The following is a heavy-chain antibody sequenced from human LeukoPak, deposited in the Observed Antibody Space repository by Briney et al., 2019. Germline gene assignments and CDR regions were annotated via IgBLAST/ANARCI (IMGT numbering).Heavy chain of an antibody. J-gene: IGHJ2*01. CDR2: INTNTGNP. V-gene: IGHV7-4-1*02. D-gene: IGHD7-27*01. CDR3: ARYPKTGFDYWYFDL. CDR1: GYTFTSYA. Sequence: ASVKVFCKASGYTFTSYAMNWVRQAPGQGLEWMGWINTNTGNPTYAQGFTGRFVFSLDTSVNTAYLQISSLKAEDTAVYYCARYPKTGFDYWYFDLWGRGTLVTVSS.